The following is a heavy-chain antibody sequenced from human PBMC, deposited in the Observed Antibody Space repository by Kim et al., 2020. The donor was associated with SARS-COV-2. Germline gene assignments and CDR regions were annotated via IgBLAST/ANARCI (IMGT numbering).Heavy chain of an antibody. V-gene: IGHV4-39*01. Sequence: SLKSRVTISVDTSKNQFSLKLSSVTAADTAVYYCARRGLYSGYSMYYFDYWGQGTLVTVSS. CDR3: ARRGLYSGYSMYYFDY. J-gene: IGHJ4*02. D-gene: IGHD5-12*01.